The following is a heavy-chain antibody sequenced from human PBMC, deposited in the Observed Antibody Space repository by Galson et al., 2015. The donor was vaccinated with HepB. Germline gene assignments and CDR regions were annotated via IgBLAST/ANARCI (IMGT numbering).Heavy chain of an antibody. D-gene: IGHD6-6*01. J-gene: IGHJ5*02. CDR3: ARGRYSSSPVYNWFDP. Sequence: TLSLTCTVSGGSISSGGYYWSWIRQHPGKGLEWIGYIYYSGSTYYNPSLKSRVTISVDTSKNQFSLKLSSVTAADTAVYYCARGRYSSSPVYNWFDPWGQGTLVTVSS. V-gene: IGHV4-31*03. CDR1: GGSISSGGYY. CDR2: IYYSGST.